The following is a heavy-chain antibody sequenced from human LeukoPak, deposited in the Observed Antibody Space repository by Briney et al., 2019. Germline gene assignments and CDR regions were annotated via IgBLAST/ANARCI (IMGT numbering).Heavy chain of an antibody. V-gene: IGHV4-39*01. Sequence: SETLSLTCTVSGGSISSSSXXXXWIRQPPGKXXXXXGSIYYSGSTYYNPSLKSRVTXSVDTSKNQFSLKLSSVTAADTAVYYCARQVTGSFRRFDPWGQGTPVTVSS. CDR2: IYYSGST. CDR1: GGSISSSSXX. D-gene: IGHD1-20*01. J-gene: IGHJ5*02. CDR3: ARQVTGSFRRFDP.